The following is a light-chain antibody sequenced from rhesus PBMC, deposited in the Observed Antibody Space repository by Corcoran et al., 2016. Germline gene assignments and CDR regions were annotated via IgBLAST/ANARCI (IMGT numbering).Light chain of an antibody. CDR3: QHYYSTPYS. V-gene: IGKV1-25*01. J-gene: IGKJ2*01. Sequence: DIQMTQSPSSLSASVGDRVTITCRASQGITNDLARYQQKPGETPKLLIYEASSLQSGIPSRFSGSGSGTDFTLAISRLPPEDFATSYCQHYYSTPYSVGQGTKVEIK. CDR2: EAS. CDR1: QGITND.